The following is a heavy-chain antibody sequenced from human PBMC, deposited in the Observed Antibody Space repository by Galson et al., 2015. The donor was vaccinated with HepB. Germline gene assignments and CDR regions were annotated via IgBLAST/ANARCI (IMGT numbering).Heavy chain of an antibody. CDR3: ARDLPVYDIRPYDAFDI. CDR1: GYTFTSYG. D-gene: IGHD3-9*01. CDR2: ISVYNGNR. J-gene: IGHJ3*02. Sequence: SVKVSCKASGYTFTSYGISWVRQAPGQGLEWMGWISVYNGNRNYAQKFQGRVIMTTDTSTNTAYMELRSLRSDDTAVYYCARDLPVYDIRPYDAFDIWGQGTMVTVSS. V-gene: IGHV1-18*01.